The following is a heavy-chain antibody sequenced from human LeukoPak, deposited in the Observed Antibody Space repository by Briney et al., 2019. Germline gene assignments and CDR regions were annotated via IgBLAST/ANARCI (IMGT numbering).Heavy chain of an antibody. D-gene: IGHD3-22*01. J-gene: IGHJ4*02. Sequence: GGSLRLSCAVSGITLSNYGMSWVRQAPGKGLEGVAGISDSGGRTNYADSVKGRFTISRDNPKNTLYLQMNSLRAEDTAVYFCAKRGVVIRVILVGFHKEAYYFDSWGQGALVTVSS. V-gene: IGHV3-23*01. CDR1: GITLSNYG. CDR2: ISDSGGRT. CDR3: AKRGVVIRVILVGFHKEAYYFDS.